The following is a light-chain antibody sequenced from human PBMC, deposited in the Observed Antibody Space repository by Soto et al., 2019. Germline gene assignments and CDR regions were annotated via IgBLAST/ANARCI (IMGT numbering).Light chain of an antibody. J-gene: IGKJ1*01. CDR1: RSISSW. CDR3: QQYNSYSWP. Sequence: DIQMTQSPSTLSASVGDRVTITCRASRSISSWLAWYQQKPGKAPKLLIYDASSLESGVPSRFSGSGSGTEFTLTISSLQPDDFATYYCQQYNSYSWPFGQGTKVDVK. CDR2: DAS. V-gene: IGKV1-5*01.